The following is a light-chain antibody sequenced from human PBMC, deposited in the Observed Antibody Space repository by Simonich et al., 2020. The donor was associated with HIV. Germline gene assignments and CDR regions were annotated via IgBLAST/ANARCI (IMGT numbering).Light chain of an antibody. Sequence: EIVLTQSPATLSLSPGERATLSCRASQSVSSYLAWYQQKPGQAPRLLIYDASNRANGIPARVSGSGSGTDFTLTISSLEPEDFAVYYCQQYFRTPLAFGQGTKLEIK. V-gene: IGKV3-11*01. J-gene: IGKJ2*01. CDR3: QQYFRTPLA. CDR2: DAS. CDR1: QSVSSY.